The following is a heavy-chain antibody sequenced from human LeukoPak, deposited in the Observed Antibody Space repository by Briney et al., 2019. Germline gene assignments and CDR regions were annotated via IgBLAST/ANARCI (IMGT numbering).Heavy chain of an antibody. CDR3: ARTGQYCSGGTCYSGQFDF. V-gene: IGHV3-11*01. CDR2: ISSHGSPI. Sequence: AGGSLRLSCAASGFSFSDYYMIWIRQAPGRGLEYVSYISSHGSPIHYADSVKGRFTISRDNANNSLFLQMNSLRVEDTAVYYCARTGQYCSGGTCYSGQFDFWGQGTLVTVSS. D-gene: IGHD2-15*01. J-gene: IGHJ4*02. CDR1: GFSFSDYY.